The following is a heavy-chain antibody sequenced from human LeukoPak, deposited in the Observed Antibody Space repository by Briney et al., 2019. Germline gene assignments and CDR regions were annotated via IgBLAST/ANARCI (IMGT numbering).Heavy chain of an antibody. CDR1: GGTFSSYA. J-gene: IGHJ5*02. CDR2: IIPIFGTA. Sequence: SVKVSCEASGGTFSSYAISWVRQAPGQGLEWMGGIIPIFGTANYAQKFQGRVTITTDESTSTAYMELSSLRSEDTAVYYCARDDGSSGYYHRIWFDPWGQGTLVTVSS. V-gene: IGHV1-69*05. CDR3: ARDDGSSGYYHRIWFDP. D-gene: IGHD3-22*01.